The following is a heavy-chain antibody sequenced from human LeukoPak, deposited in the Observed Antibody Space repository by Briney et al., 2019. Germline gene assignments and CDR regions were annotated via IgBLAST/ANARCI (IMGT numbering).Heavy chain of an antibody. Sequence: PSETLSLTCAVYGGSFSGYYWSWIRHPPGKGLEWIGEINHSGSTNYNPSLKSRVTISVDTSKNQFSLKLSSVTAADTAVYYCARYSRIAARRGPFDYWGQGTLVTVSS. V-gene: IGHV4-34*01. CDR3: ARYSRIAARRGPFDY. J-gene: IGHJ4*02. CDR2: INHSGST. D-gene: IGHD6-6*01. CDR1: GGSFSGYY.